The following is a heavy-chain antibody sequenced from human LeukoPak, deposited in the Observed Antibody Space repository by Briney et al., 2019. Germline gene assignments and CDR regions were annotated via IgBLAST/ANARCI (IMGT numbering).Heavy chain of an antibody. V-gene: IGHV1-46*01. D-gene: IGHD4-17*01. CDR1: GYXFVNYY. CDR3: AREGAVTKVTSIDH. Sequence: GGSVTVSCKTSGYXFVNYYMHWVRQAPGQGLEWMGIINPDGGRTTYAQRFQGRVTMTRDTSTSTLYMELSSLRSNDTAVYYCAREGAVTKVTSIDHWGQGTLVTVSS. CDR2: INPDGGRT. J-gene: IGHJ4*02.